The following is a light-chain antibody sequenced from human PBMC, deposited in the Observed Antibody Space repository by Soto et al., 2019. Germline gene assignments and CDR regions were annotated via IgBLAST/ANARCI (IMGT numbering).Light chain of an antibody. Sequence: QSVVTQPPSASGTPGQRVTISCSGANSNIGGNPVNWFQQLPGRAPKLLIYNNSQRSSGVPDRFSGSKSGTSASLVISGLKSEDEADYYCAAWDDSLNGRVFGGGTKLTVL. CDR1: NSNIGGNP. CDR2: NNS. CDR3: AAWDDSLNGRV. V-gene: IGLV1-44*01. J-gene: IGLJ3*02.